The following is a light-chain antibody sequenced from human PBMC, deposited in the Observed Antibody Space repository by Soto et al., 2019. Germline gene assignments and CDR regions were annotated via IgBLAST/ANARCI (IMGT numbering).Light chain of an antibody. Sequence: EIVMTQSPATLSVSPGERVTLSCRASESLSTYLAWYQQKPGQAPRLLIYGASTKATGIPARLSGSGSATDFTLTISSLQSEDFAVYYCQSYNDWPFTFGQGTKLEI. J-gene: IGKJ2*01. CDR2: GAS. CDR1: ESLSTY. V-gene: IGKV3-15*01. CDR3: QSYNDWPFT.